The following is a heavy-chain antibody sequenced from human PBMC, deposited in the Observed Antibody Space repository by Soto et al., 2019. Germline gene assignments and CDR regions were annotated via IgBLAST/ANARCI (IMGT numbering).Heavy chain of an antibody. D-gene: IGHD6-13*01. CDR1: GGSFSGYY. V-gene: IGHV4-34*01. Sequence: SATLSLTCAVYGGSFSGYYWSWIRQPPGKGLEWIGETNHSGSTNYNPSLKSRVTISIDRSKNQFSLKLSSVTAADTAVYYCARQSSSSHIENWFAPWGQGTLVTVSS. CDR2: TNHSGST. J-gene: IGHJ5*02. CDR3: ARQSSSSHIENWFAP.